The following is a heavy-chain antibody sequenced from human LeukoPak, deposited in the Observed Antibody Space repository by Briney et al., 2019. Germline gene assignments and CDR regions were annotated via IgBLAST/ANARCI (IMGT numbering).Heavy chain of an antibody. CDR1: GGSFSGYY. Sequence: SETLSLTCAVYGGSFSGYYWRWIRQPPGKGLEWIGEINHSGSTNYNPSLKSRVTISVDTSKNQFSLKLSSVTAADTAVYYCARHSFVGATKFDPWGQGTLVTVSS. CDR2: INHSGST. J-gene: IGHJ5*02. V-gene: IGHV4-34*01. D-gene: IGHD1-26*01. CDR3: ARHSFVGATKFDP.